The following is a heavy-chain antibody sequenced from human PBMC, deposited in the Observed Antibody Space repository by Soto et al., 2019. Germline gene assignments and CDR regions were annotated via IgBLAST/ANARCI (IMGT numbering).Heavy chain of an antibody. Sequence: QENLPLPSAGSAGSMRSSAWGICVRQPPRRGLEWIGEIYHSGSTNSNPSLKSRVIISVDKSKNQFSLKLSSVTAADTAVYYCAKAAAVTAMVKPLPSYYYYGMDVWGQWTTVT. J-gene: IGHJ6*02. CDR2: IYHSGST. V-gene: IGHV4-4*03. D-gene: IGHD5-18*01. CDR3: AKAAAVTAMVKPLPSYYYYGMDV. CDR1: AGSMRSSAW.